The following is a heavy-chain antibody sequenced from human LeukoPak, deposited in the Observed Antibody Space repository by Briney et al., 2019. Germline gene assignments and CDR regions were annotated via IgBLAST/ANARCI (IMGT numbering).Heavy chain of an antibody. D-gene: IGHD3-22*01. Sequence: GRSLRLSCAASGFTFSTYAMNWVRQAPGKGLEWVAVISYDGSNKYYADSVKGRFTISRDNSKNTLYLQMNSLRTEDTAVYYCASRYDSSGYCDQAEYFQHWGQGTLVTVSS. CDR3: ASRYDSSGYCDQAEYFQH. J-gene: IGHJ1*01. CDR2: ISYDGSNK. V-gene: IGHV3-30-3*01. CDR1: GFTFSTYA.